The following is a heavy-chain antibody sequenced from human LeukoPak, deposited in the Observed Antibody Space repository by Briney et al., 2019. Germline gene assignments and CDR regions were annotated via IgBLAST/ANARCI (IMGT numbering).Heavy chain of an antibody. Sequence: GGSLRLSCAASGFTFSDYYMSWIRQAPGKGLEWVSYISSSGSTIYYADSVKGRFTISRDNAKNSLYLQMNSLRAEDTAVYYCARARYSSSWYGGAYYYYYMDVWGKGTTVTVSS. CDR3: ARARYSSSWYGGAYYYYYMDV. CDR2: ISSSGSTI. V-gene: IGHV3-11*04. CDR1: GFTFSDYY. J-gene: IGHJ6*03. D-gene: IGHD6-13*01.